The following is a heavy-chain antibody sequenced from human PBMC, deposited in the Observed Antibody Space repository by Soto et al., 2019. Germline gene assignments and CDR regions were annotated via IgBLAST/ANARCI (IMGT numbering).Heavy chain of an antibody. CDR1: GGSISSGYFF. Sequence: PSETLSLTCSVSGGSISSGYFFCTWIRQRPGEGLEWIGYIYHSGSTYYNPSLKSRVTISVDTSKNQFSLKLTSVTAADTAVYYCARDKLTGLLAYWGQGTLVTVSS. CDR3: ARDKLTGLLAY. V-gene: IGHV4-30-2*01. CDR2: IYHSGST. J-gene: IGHJ4*02. D-gene: IGHD2-8*02.